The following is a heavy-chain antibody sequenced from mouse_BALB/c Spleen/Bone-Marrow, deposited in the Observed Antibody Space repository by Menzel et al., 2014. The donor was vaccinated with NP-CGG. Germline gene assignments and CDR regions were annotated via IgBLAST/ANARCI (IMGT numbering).Heavy chain of an antibody. Sequence: DVQLQESGPGLVKPSQSLSLTCIVTGYSITRDYAWNWIRQFPGNKLEWIGYISYSGSPTYNPSLESRISITRDTSKNQFFLQLNSVTTEDTATYYCARASSYDYDVGFAYWGQGTLVTVSA. CDR3: ARASSYDYDVGFAY. D-gene: IGHD2-4*01. CDR1: GYSITRDYA. J-gene: IGHJ3*01. CDR2: ISYSGSP. V-gene: IGHV3-2*02.